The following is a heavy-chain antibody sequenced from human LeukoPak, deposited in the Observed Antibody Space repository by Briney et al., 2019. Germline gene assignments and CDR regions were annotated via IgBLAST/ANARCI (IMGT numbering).Heavy chain of an antibody. J-gene: IGHJ4*02. V-gene: IGHV3-48*01. CDR2: ISTSGSSI. Sequence: PGGSLRLSCAASGFTFSSYAMSWVRQAPGKGLEWISYISTSGSSIVYADSVKGRFTISRDDARSSLFLQMNSLRVEDTATYYCASADDFSSGSERGFEHWGQGNLVTVSS. CDR3: ASADDFSSGSERGFEH. D-gene: IGHD3-3*01. CDR1: GFTFSSYA.